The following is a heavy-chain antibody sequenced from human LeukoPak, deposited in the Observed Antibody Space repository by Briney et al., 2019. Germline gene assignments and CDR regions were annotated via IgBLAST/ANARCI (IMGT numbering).Heavy chain of an antibody. Sequence: GGSLRLSCAASGFTFSDYYMGWSPQGPGKGLEWVSYISSSGSTIYYADSVKGRFTISRDNAKNSLYLQMNSLRAEDTAVYYCARDTGPAECGGDCYNYYYYGMDVWGQGTTVTVSS. CDR2: ISSSGSTI. D-gene: IGHD2-21*02. J-gene: IGHJ6*02. CDR1: GFTFSDYY. CDR3: ARDTGPAECGGDCYNYYYYGMDV. V-gene: IGHV3-11*01.